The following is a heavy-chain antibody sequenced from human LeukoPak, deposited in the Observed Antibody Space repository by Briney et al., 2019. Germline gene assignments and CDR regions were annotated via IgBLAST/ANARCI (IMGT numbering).Heavy chain of an antibody. J-gene: IGHJ6*02. CDR3: ARNMYYDILTGPDYYYYGMDV. CDR2: IYYSGST. CDR1: GGSISSSSYY. D-gene: IGHD3-9*01. V-gene: IGHV4-39*07. Sequence: SETLSLTCTVSGGSISSSSYYWGWIRQPPGKGLEWIGSIYYSGSTYYNPSLKSRVTISVDTSKNQFSLKLSSVTAADTAVYYCARNMYYDILTGPDYYYYGMDVWGQGTTVTVSS.